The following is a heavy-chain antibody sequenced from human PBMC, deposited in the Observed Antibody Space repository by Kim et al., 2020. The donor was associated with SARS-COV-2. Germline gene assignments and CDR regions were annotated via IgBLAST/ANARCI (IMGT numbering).Heavy chain of an antibody. V-gene: IGHV4-59*01. Sequence: TNHNPSLKSRLTISVDTSKKQFSLRLSSVTAADTAVYYCAGSGSYYMFDYWGQGILVTVSS. D-gene: IGHD3-10*01. J-gene: IGHJ4*02. CDR3: AGSGSYYMFDY. CDR2: T.